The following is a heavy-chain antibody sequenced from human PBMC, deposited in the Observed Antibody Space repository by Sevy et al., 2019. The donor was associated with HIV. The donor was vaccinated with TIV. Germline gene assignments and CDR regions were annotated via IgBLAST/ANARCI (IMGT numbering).Heavy chain of an antibody. Sequence: ASVKVSCKASGYTFTSYGIAWVRQAPGQGLEWMGWISAYNGNTNYAREFQGRLTMTTDTSTTTIYMDLRGLRSDDTAVYYCAFAKGVFGVVMTSFFFDFWGQGTPVTVSS. V-gene: IGHV1-18*01. D-gene: IGHD3-3*01. CDR1: GYTFTSYG. CDR2: ISAYNGNT. J-gene: IGHJ4*02. CDR3: AFAKGVFGVVMTSFFFDF.